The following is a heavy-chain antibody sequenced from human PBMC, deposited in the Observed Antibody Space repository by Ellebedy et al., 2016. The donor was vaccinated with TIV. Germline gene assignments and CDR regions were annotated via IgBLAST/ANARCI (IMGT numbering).Heavy chain of an antibody. J-gene: IGHJ5*02. D-gene: IGHD5-18*01. CDR3: ARRYSYGPNWFDP. V-gene: IGHV4-39*01. CDR2: IYYSGNA. CDR1: GGSISSSSYY. Sequence: MPSETLSLTCTVSGGSISSSSYYWGWIRQPPGKGLEWIGSIYYSGNAYYNPSLKSRVTISVDTSKNQFSLKLSSVTAADTAVYYCARRYSYGPNWFDPWGQGTLVIVSS.